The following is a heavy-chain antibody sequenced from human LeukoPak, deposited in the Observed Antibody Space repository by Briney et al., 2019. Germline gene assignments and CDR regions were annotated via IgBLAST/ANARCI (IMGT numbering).Heavy chain of an antibody. Sequence: MASETLSLTCTVSGGSISSYYWSWIRQPAGKGLEWIGPIYTSGSTNYNPSLKSRVTMSVDTSKNQFSLKLSSVTAADTAVYYCARVGFNWNDGYYYYMDVWGKGTTVTVSS. J-gene: IGHJ6*03. V-gene: IGHV4-4*07. CDR1: GGSISSYY. CDR2: IYTSGST. CDR3: ARVGFNWNDGYYYYMDV. D-gene: IGHD1-20*01.